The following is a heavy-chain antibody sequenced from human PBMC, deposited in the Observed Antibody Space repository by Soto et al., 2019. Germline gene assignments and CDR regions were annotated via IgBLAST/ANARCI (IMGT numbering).Heavy chain of an antibody. J-gene: IGHJ4*02. V-gene: IGHV1-18*01. CDR2: ISAYNGNT. Sequence: ASVKVSCKASGYTFTSYGISWVRQAPGQGLEWMGWISAYNGNTNYAQKLQGRVTMTTDKSTSTAYMELRSLRSDDTAVYYCARDIAVAGIFGYWGQGTLVTVSS. CDR3: ARDIAVAGIFGY. D-gene: IGHD6-19*01. CDR1: GYTFTSYG.